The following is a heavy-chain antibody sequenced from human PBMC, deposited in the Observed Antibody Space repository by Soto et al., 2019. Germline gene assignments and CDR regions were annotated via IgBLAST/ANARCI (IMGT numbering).Heavy chain of an antibody. Sequence: EVQLLESGGGLVQPGGSLRLSCAASGFTFSSYAMSWVRQAPGKGLEWVSAISGSGGSTYYADSVKVRFTIARDNSKNTLYLQMNSLRAEDTAVYYCAKDRGIAPRWFDYWGQGTLVTVSS. D-gene: IGHD6-13*01. CDR1: GFTFSSYA. V-gene: IGHV3-23*01. CDR3: AKDRGIAPRWFDY. CDR2: ISGSGGST. J-gene: IGHJ4*02.